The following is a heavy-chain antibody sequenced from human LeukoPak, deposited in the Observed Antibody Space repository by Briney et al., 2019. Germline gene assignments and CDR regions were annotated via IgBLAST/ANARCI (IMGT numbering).Heavy chain of an antibody. D-gene: IGHD2-15*01. Sequence: GGSLRLSCAASGFTFSSYWMSWVRQAPGKGLEWVANIKQDGSEKYYVDSVKGRFTISRDNAKNSLYLQMNSLRAEDTAVYYCARDLRMDIVVVVAATAVDYWGQGTLVTVSS. CDR1: GFTFSSYW. CDR2: IKQDGSEK. V-gene: IGHV3-7*01. J-gene: IGHJ4*02. CDR3: ARDLRMDIVVVVAATAVDY.